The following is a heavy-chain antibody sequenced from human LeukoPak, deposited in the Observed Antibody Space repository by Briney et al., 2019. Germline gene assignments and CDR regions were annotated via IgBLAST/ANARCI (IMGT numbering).Heavy chain of an antibody. CDR1: GYSFTSYW. J-gene: IGHJ3*02. D-gene: IGHD2-15*01. Sequence: GESLRISCKGSGYSFTSYWISWVRQMPGKGLEWMGRIDPSDSYTNYSPSFQGHVTISADKSISTAYLQWSSLKASDTAMYYCARPYCSGGSCYGFGDAFDTWGQGTMVTVSS. V-gene: IGHV5-10-1*01. CDR3: ARPYCSGGSCYGFGDAFDT. CDR2: IDPSDSYT.